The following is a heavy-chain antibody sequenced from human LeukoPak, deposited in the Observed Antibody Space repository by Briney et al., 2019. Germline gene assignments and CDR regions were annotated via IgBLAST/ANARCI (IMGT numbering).Heavy chain of an antibody. CDR2: IYYSGST. Sequence: SETLSLTCTVSGGSISSYYWSWIRQPPGKGLEWIGYIYYSGSTNYNPSLKSRVTISVDTSKNQFSLKLSSVTAAVTAVYYCAREDRSWFGELFEGFDYWGQGTLVTVSS. J-gene: IGHJ4*02. CDR3: AREDRSWFGELFEGFDY. D-gene: IGHD3-10*01. CDR1: GGSISSYY. V-gene: IGHV4-59*01.